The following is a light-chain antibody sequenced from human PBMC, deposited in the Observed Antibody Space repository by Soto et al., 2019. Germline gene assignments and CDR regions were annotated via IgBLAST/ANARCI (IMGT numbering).Light chain of an antibody. J-gene: IGKJ1*01. CDR3: QQYGSSPTWT. Sequence: ESVLTQSPGTLSLSPGERATLSCRASQGVNSNYLAWYQQKPGQAPRLLIYGASTRATGIPDRFSGSGSGTDFTLTISRLEPEDSAVYYCQQYGSSPTWTFGQGTKVDIK. CDR2: GAS. CDR1: QGVNSNY. V-gene: IGKV3-20*01.